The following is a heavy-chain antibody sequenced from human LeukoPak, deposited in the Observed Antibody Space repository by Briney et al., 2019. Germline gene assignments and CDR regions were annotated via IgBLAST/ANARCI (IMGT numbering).Heavy chain of an antibody. CDR3: ARGLPSGYYGMDV. CDR1: GGSFSGYY. J-gene: IGHJ6*02. CDR2: INHSGST. Sequence: SETLSLTCAVYGGSFSGYYWSWICQPPGKGLEWIGEINHSGSTNYNPSLKSRVTISVDTSKNQCSLKLSSVTAADTAVYYCARGLPSGYYGMDVWGQGTTVTVSS. V-gene: IGHV4-34*01. D-gene: IGHD3-10*01.